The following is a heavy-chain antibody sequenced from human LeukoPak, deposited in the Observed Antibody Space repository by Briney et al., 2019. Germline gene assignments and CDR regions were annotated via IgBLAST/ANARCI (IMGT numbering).Heavy chain of an antibody. CDR1: GFTFSNYR. D-gene: IGHD2-15*01. V-gene: IGHV3-74*01. Sequence: GGSLRLSCVASGFTFSNYRMHWARQTPGKGLVWVSRISSDGSSTNYADSVKGRFTISRDNAKNTLYLQMNNLRAEDTAVYYCASRWHFDFWGQGSLVTVSS. J-gene: IGHJ4*02. CDR2: ISSDGSST. CDR3: ASRWHFDF.